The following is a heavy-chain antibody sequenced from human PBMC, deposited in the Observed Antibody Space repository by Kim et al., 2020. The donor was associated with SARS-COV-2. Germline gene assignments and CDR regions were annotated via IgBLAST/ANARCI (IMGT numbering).Heavy chain of an antibody. CDR2: INPNSGGT. D-gene: IGHD2-2*01. Sequence: ASVKVSCKASGYTFTGYYMHWVRQAPGQGLEWMGRINPNSGGTNYAQKFQGRVTMTRDTSISTAYMELSRLRSDDTAVYYCARGGDIVVVPAAMPFDYWGQGTLVTVSS. CDR3: ARGGDIVVVPAAMPFDY. J-gene: IGHJ4*02. CDR1: GYTFTGYY. V-gene: IGHV1-2*06.